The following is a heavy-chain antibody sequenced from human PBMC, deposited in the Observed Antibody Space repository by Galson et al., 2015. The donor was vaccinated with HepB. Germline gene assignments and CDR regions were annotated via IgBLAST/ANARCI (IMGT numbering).Heavy chain of an antibody. CDR1: GFTFSNAW. CDR2: IKSKTDGGTT. D-gene: IGHD3-16*02. J-gene: IGHJ5*02. CDR3: TTDSDPTYDYVWGSYRLLRNWFDP. V-gene: IGHV3-15*01. Sequence: SLRLSCAASGFTFSNAWMSWVRQAPGKGLEWVGRIKSKTDGGTTDYAAPVKGRFTISRDDSKNTLYLQMNSLKTEDTAVYYCTTDSDPTYDYVWGSYRLLRNWFDPWGQGTLVTVSS.